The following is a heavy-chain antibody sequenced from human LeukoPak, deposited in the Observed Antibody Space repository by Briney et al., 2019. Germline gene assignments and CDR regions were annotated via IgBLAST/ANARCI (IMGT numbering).Heavy chain of an antibody. CDR1: GYTFTSYY. CDR3: ARDSSSWVFSNYYYYGMDV. V-gene: IGHV1-46*01. J-gene: IGHJ6*02. CDR2: INPSGGST. Sequence: ASVKVSCKASGYTFTSYYMHWVRQAPGQGLEWMGIINPSGGSTSYAQKFQGRVTMTRDTSTSTVYMELSSLRSEDTAVYYCARDSSSWVFSNYYYYGMDVWGQGTTVTVSS. D-gene: IGHD6-13*01.